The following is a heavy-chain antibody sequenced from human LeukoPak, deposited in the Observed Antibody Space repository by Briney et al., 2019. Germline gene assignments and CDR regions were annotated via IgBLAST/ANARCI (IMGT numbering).Heavy chain of an antibody. CDR2: ISSSGSTI. CDR1: GFTFSSYE. Sequence: GGSLRLSCAASGFTFSSYEMNWVRQAPGKGLEWVSYISSSGSTIYYADSVKGRFTISRDNAKNSLYLQMNSLKPEDTAVYYCAKGDYSFDYWGQGTLVTVSS. D-gene: IGHD4-11*01. CDR3: AKGDYSFDY. V-gene: IGHV3-48*03. J-gene: IGHJ4*02.